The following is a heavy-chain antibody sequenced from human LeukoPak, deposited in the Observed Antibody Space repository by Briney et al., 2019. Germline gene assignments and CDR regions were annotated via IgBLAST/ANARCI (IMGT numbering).Heavy chain of an antibody. D-gene: IGHD5-18*01. V-gene: IGHV7-4-1*02. Sequence: ASVKVSCKASGYTFTSYAMNWVRQAPGQGLEWMGWINTNTGNPTYAQGFTGRFVFSLDTSVSTAYLQISSPKAEDTAVYYCARDPHSYGYFYYFDYWGQGTLVTVSS. CDR2: INTNTGNP. CDR3: ARDPHSYGYFYYFDY. CDR1: GYTFTSYA. J-gene: IGHJ4*02.